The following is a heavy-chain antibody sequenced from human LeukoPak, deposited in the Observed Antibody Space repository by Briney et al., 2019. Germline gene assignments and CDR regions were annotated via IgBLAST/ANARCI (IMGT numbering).Heavy chain of an antibody. V-gene: IGHV4-39*01. Sequence: SETLSLTCTVSGGSISSSSYYWGWIRQPPGKGLEWIRSIYYSGSTYYNPSLKSRVTISVDTSKNQFSLKLSSVTAADTAVYYCARPGIAAAATPYYFDYWGQGTLVTVSS. J-gene: IGHJ4*02. CDR2: IYYSGST. CDR1: GGSISSSSYY. D-gene: IGHD6-13*01. CDR3: ARPGIAAAATPYYFDY.